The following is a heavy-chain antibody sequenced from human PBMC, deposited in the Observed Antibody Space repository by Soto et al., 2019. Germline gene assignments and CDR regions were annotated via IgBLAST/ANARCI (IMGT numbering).Heavy chain of an antibody. V-gene: IGHV4-30-4*01. CDR1: GGSISSGDYY. CDR3: ASYYDSSGYYAYYFDY. D-gene: IGHD3-22*01. CDR2: IYYSGST. Sequence: QVQLQESGPGLVKPSQTLSLTCTVSGGSISSGDYYWSWIRQPLGKGLEWIGYIYYSGSTYYNPSLKSRVTISVDTSKNQFSLKLSSVTAADTAVYYCASYYDSSGYYAYYFDYWGQGTLVTVSS. J-gene: IGHJ4*02.